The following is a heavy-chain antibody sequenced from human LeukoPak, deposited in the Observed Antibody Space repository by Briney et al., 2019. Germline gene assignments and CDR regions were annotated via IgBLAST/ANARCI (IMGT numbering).Heavy chain of an antibody. V-gene: IGHV4-39*01. D-gene: IGHD3-22*01. CDR2: IYYSGST. Sequence: SETLSLTCTVSGGSISSSSYYWGWIRRPPGKGLEWIGSIYYSGSTYYNPSLKSRVTISVDTSKNQFSLKLSSVTAADTAVYYCARPDRGYYDSSGHDAFDIWGQGTMVTVSS. CDR3: ARPDRGYYDSSGHDAFDI. J-gene: IGHJ3*02. CDR1: GGSISSSSYY.